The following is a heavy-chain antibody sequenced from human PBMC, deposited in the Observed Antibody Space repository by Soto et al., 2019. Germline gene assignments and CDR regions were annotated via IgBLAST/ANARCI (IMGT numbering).Heavy chain of an antibody. Sequence: GGSLRLSCAASGFTFSSYGMHWVRQAPGKGLEWVAVIWYDGSNKYYADSVKGRFTISRDNSKNTLYLQMNSLRAEDTAVYYCARGEYYDSSGYYYGRRSDVYYYYGMDVWGQGTTVTVSS. J-gene: IGHJ6*02. CDR1: GFTFSSYG. V-gene: IGHV3-33*01. CDR3: ARGEYYDSSGYYYGRRSDVYYYYGMDV. CDR2: IWYDGSNK. D-gene: IGHD3-22*01.